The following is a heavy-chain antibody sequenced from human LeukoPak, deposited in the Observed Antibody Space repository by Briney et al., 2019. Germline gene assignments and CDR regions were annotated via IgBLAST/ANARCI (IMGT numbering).Heavy chain of an antibody. V-gene: IGHV3-33*01. Sequence: GGSLRLSCAASGFTFSSYGLHWVRQAPGKGLEWVALIWYDGSNKYYADSVKGRFTIPRDNSKNTLFLQMNSLRAEDTALYYCARDMVGGGWYDYGGQGTLVTVSS. CDR3: ARDMVGGGWYDY. J-gene: IGHJ4*02. D-gene: IGHD6-19*01. CDR2: IWYDGSNK. CDR1: GFTFSSYG.